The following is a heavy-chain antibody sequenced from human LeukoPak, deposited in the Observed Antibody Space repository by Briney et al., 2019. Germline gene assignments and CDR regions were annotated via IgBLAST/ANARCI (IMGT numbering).Heavy chain of an antibody. CDR2: INMYNGNT. Sequence: ASVKVSCKASVYTFTSYAISWVRQAPGQGPEWMGWINMYNGNTNYAQKLQGRVTMTTDTSTSTAYMELRSLRSDDTAVYYCASVVGNYVWGSYRPEGCFDSWGQGTLVTVSS. CDR3: ASVVGNYVWGSYRPEGCFDS. J-gene: IGHJ4*02. V-gene: IGHV1-18*01. CDR1: VYTFTSYA. D-gene: IGHD3-16*02.